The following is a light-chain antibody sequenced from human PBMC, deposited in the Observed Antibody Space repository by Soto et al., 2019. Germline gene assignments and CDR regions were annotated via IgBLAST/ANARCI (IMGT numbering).Light chain of an antibody. CDR2: GAS. J-gene: IGKJ5*01. V-gene: IGKV3-20*01. CDR1: QSLTSNY. Sequence: EIVLTQSPGALSLSPGERVTLSCRASQSLTSNYLAWYQQKPGQAPRLLSYGASSRATGIPDRFSGSGSGTDFTLTISRLEPEDFAVYYCQQYGSSPLTFGQGTRLEI. CDR3: QQYGSSPLT.